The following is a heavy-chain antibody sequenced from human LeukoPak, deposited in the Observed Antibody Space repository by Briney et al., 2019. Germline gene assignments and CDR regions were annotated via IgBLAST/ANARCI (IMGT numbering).Heavy chain of an antibody. Sequence: PSETLSLTCTVSGGSISSSSYYWGWIRQPPGRGLEWIGSIYYSGSTYYNPSLKSRVTISVDTSKNQFSLKLSSVTAADTAVYYCARLRIRVVPAAIPDYWGQGTLVTVSS. D-gene: IGHD2-2*02. CDR2: IYYSGST. CDR1: GGSISSSSYY. CDR3: ARLRIRVVPAAIPDY. V-gene: IGHV4-39*01. J-gene: IGHJ4*02.